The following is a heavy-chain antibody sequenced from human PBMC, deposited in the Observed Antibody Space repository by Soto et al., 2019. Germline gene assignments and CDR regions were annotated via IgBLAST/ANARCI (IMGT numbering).Heavy chain of an antibody. J-gene: IGHJ6*02. CDR1: GFTFDDYA. CDR3: AKDRGSGPYYYGMDV. Sequence: EVQLVESGGGLVQPGRSLRLSCAASGFTFDDYAMHGVRQAPGKGLEGVSGISWNSGSIGYADSVKGRFTISRDNAKNSLYLQMNSLRAEDTALYYCAKDRGSGPYYYGMDVWGQGTTVTVSS. V-gene: IGHV3-9*01. D-gene: IGHD6-19*01. CDR2: ISWNSGSI.